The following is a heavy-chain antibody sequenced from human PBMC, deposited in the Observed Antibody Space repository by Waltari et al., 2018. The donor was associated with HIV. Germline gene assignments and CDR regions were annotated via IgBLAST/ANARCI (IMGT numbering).Heavy chain of an antibody. D-gene: IGHD2-21*02. J-gene: IGHJ4*02. Sequence: EVQLVESGGGLVKPGGSLSLDWAASGLTFGYAWLNWVRQAPGKGLEWVGRIKSSTDGGTIDYAAPVKGRFTISRDDSKNTLYLQMNSLKTEDTAVYFCTTDYWVVTAYWGQGTLVTVSS. CDR3: TTDYWVVTAY. CDR2: IKSSTDGGTI. V-gene: IGHV3-15*01. CDR1: GLTFGYAW.